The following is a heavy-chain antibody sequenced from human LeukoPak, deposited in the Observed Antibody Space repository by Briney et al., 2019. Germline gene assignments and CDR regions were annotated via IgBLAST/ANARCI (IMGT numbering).Heavy chain of an antibody. J-gene: IGHJ4*02. CDR3: AKVPPADTAMDTFDY. V-gene: IGHV3-23*01. CDR2: ISGSGGST. D-gene: IGHD5-18*01. CDR1: GFTFSSYA. Sequence: GGSLRLSCAASGFTFSSYAMSWVRQAPGKGLEWVSAISGSGGSTYYADSVKGRFTISRDNSKNTLYLQMNSLRAEDAAVYYCAKVPPADTAMDTFDYWGQGTLVTVSS.